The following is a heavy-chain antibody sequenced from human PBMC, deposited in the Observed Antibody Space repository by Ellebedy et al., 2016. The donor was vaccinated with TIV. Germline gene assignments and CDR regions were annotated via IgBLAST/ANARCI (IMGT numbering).Heavy chain of an antibody. J-gene: IGHJ6*02. CDR2: ISWDGGST. Sequence: GGSLRLSXAASGFTFDDYTMHWVRQAPGKGLEWVSLISWDGGSTYYADSVKGRFTISRDNSKNSLYLQMNSLRTEDTALYYCAKDKLAAAPRAYYYGMDVWGQGTTVTVSS. D-gene: IGHD6-13*01. CDR1: GFTFDDYT. CDR3: AKDKLAAAPRAYYYGMDV. V-gene: IGHV3-43*01.